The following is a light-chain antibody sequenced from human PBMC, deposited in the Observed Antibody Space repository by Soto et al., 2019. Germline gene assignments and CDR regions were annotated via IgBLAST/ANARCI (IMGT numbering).Light chain of an antibody. V-gene: IGLV2-14*01. J-gene: IGLJ1*01. CDR1: SSDVGGYNY. CDR3: SSYTSSSTSYV. Sequence: QSALTQPASVSGSPGQSITISCTGTSSDVGGYNYVSWYQQHPGKAPKLMIYDVSNRPSGLSNRFSGSKSGNTASLTISGLQAADEADYYCSSYTSSSTSYVFGAGTKLTVL. CDR2: DVS.